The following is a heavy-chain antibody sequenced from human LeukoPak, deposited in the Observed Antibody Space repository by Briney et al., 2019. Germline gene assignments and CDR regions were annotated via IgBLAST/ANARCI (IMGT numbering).Heavy chain of an antibody. CDR2: IYPGDSDT. CDR1: GYSFTSYW. Sequence: GESLKISCKGSGYSFTSYWIGWVRQMPGKGLEWMGIIYPGDSDTRYSPSFQGQVTISADKSISTAYPQWSSLKASDTAMYNCARHDYDFWSGYSGSHFDYWGQGTLVTVSS. V-gene: IGHV5-51*01. CDR3: ARHDYDFWSGYSGSHFDY. J-gene: IGHJ4*02. D-gene: IGHD3-3*01.